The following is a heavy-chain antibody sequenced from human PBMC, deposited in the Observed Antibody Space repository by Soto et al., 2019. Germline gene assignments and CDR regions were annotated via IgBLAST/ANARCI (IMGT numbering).Heavy chain of an antibody. CDR2: ISSSSSYM. Sequence: EVQLVESGGGLVKPGGSLRLSCAASGFTFSTYSMNWVRQAPGKGLEWVSFISSSSSYMNYADSVKGRFTISRDNAKNSLYLHMNSLRAEDTAVYYCARDHSGSGNYYFDYWGQGTLVTVSS. V-gene: IGHV3-21*01. CDR1: GFTFSTYS. D-gene: IGHD3-10*01. J-gene: IGHJ4*02. CDR3: ARDHSGSGNYYFDY.